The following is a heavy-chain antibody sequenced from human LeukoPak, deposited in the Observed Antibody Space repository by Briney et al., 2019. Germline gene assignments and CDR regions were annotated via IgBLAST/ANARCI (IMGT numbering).Heavy chain of an antibody. CDR2: ISSSSSTI. CDR3: ARDGRYQPFDY. D-gene: IGHD2-2*01. J-gene: IGHJ4*02. V-gene: IGHV3-48*01. CDR1: GFTFSSYS. Sequence: GGSLRLSCAASGFTFSSYSMNWVRQAPGKGLEWGSYISSSSSTIYYADSVKGRFTISRDNAKNSLYLQMNSLRAEDTAVYYCARDGRYQPFDYWGQGTLVTVSS.